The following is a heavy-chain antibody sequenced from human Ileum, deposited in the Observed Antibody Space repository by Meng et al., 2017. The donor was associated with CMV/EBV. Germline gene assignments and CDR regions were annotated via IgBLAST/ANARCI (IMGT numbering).Heavy chain of an antibody. V-gene: IGHV4-4*07. CDR3: AREMRGGSGSFADWFDP. D-gene: IGHD3-10*01. Sequence: SGQGLVKLSAPLSPTCSVPVASIVSYYWTWIRQPAGKGPEWIGRIYTSGITNYNPPLESRVSMSVETSKNHFSLKLSSVPAADTAVYYCAREMRGGSGSFADWFDPWGQGTLVTVSS. J-gene: IGHJ5*02. CDR2: IYTSGIT. CDR1: VASIVSYY.